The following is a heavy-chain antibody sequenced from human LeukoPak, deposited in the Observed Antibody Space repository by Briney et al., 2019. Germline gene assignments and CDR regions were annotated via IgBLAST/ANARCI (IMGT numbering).Heavy chain of an antibody. Sequence: GASVKVSCKASGYTFTSYGISWVRQAPGQGLEWMGWISGYNGNTNYAQKLQGRVTMTTDTSTSTAYMELRSLRSDDTALYYCAREHVDTSFDIWGQGTMVTVSS. D-gene: IGHD5-18*01. J-gene: IGHJ3*02. CDR1: GYTFTSYG. CDR3: AREHVDTSFDI. CDR2: ISGYNGNT. V-gene: IGHV1-18*01.